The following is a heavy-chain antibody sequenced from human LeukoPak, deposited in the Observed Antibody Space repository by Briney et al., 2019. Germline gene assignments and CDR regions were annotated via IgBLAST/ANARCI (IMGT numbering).Heavy chain of an antibody. CDR1: GFTFDDYT. Sequence: GGSLRLSCAASGFTFDDYTMHWVRQAPGKGLEWVSLISWDGGSTYYADSVKGRFTISRDDSKSIAYLQMNSLKTEDTAVYYCTSSSSRYDYWGQGTLVTVSS. CDR2: ISWDGGST. J-gene: IGHJ4*02. CDR3: TSSSSRYDY. D-gene: IGHD6-13*01. V-gene: IGHV3-43*01.